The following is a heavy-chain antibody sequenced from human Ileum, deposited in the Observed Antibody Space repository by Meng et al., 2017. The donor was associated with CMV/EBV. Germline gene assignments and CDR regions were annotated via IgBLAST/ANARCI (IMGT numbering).Heavy chain of an antibody. CDR1: AFSLSSFA. Sequence: SVAGCAFSLSSFAMHWIRQAPGKGLEWVGHIRAKAHNDSTAYVASVKGRFTISSDEAKNPAYRQMNGLKSEDTAVYCCRGWEGNLSWGQGTLVTVSS. V-gene: IGHV3-73*01. CDR2: IRAKAHNDST. CDR3: RGWEGNLS. J-gene: IGHJ4*02. D-gene: IGHD1-26*01.